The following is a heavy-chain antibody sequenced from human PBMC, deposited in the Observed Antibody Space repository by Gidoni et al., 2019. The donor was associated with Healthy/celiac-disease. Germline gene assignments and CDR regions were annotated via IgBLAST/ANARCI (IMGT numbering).Heavy chain of an antibody. D-gene: IGHD3-16*01. Sequence: AVYGGSFSGYYWSWIRQPPGKGLEWIGEINHSGSTNYNPSLKSRVTISVDTSKNQFSLKLSSVTAADTAVYYCARGTRDYVWGSYPYDYWGQGTLVTVSS. CDR2: INHSGST. V-gene: IGHV4-34*01. CDR1: GGSFSGYY. CDR3: ARGTRDYVWGSYPYDY. J-gene: IGHJ4*02.